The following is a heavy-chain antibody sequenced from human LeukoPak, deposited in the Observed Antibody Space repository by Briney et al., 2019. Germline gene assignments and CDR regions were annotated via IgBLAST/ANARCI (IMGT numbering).Heavy chain of an antibody. D-gene: IGHD3-22*01. CDR1: GFTFSSYS. J-gene: IGHJ4*02. V-gene: IGHV3-23*01. Sequence: PGGSLRLSCAASGFTFSSYSMNWVRQAPGKGLEWVSAISGSGGSTYYADSVKGRFTISRDNSKNTLYLQMNSLRAEDTAVYYCAKDVGKVVITSHFDYWGQGTLVTVSS. CDR3: AKDVGKVVITSHFDY. CDR2: ISGSGGST.